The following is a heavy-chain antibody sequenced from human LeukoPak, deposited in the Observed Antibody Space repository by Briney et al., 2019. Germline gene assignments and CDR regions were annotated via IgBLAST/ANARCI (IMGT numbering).Heavy chain of an antibody. CDR3: ARDRVYYWYFDL. CDR2: IYYSGST. J-gene: IGHJ2*01. Sequence: SETLSLTCTVSGGSISSGDYYWSWIRQPPGKGLEWIGYIYYSGSTYYNPSLKSRVSISVDTSKNQFSLKLSSVTAADTAVYYCARDRVYYWYFDLWGRGTLVTVSS. CDR1: GGSISSGDYY. D-gene: IGHD6-13*01. V-gene: IGHV4-30-4*01.